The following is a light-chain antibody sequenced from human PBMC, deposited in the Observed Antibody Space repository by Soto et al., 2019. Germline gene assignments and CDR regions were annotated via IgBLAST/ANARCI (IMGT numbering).Light chain of an antibody. Sequence: EIVLTQSPGTLSVSPGERVTLSCRASQSVDIDLAWYQQKPGQAPRLLIYGASTRATDMPGRFRGSGAGAEFTLTISSLQSEDSAVYYCQQYRGWPRTFGQGIKVEIK. J-gene: IGKJ1*01. CDR2: GAS. CDR3: QQYRGWPRT. CDR1: QSVDID. V-gene: IGKV3D-15*01.